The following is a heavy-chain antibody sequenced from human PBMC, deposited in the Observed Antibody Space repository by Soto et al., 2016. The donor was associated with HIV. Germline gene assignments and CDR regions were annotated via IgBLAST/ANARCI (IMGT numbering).Heavy chain of an antibody. J-gene: IGHJ6*02. CDR3: ANSPGGVVTRPMDV. Sequence: EVQLLESGGGLVQPGGSLRLSCAASGFTFSSYAMSWVRQAPGKGLEWVSAISGSGGSTYYADSVKGRFTISRDNSKNTLYLQMNSLRAEDTAVYYCANSPGGVVTRPMDVWGQGTTVTVSS. V-gene: IGHV3-23*01. CDR2: ISGSGGST. CDR1: GFTFSSYA. D-gene: IGHD2-21*02.